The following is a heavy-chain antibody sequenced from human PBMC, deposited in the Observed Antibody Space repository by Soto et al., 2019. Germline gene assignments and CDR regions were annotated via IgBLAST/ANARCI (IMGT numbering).Heavy chain of an antibody. D-gene: IGHD3-22*01. Sequence: HLAESGGGLVQPGGSLRLSCEASGFTLSGYWMHWVRQVPGKGLVWVSRISPDGSTTTHADSVKGRFTISRDNDRNTLYLQMNSLRPEDTAVYYCVRPRYDGSGTPFDYWGPGPLVTVSS. CDR3: VRPRYDGSGTPFDY. CDR2: ISPDGSTT. CDR1: GFTLSGYW. V-gene: IGHV3-74*01. J-gene: IGHJ4*02.